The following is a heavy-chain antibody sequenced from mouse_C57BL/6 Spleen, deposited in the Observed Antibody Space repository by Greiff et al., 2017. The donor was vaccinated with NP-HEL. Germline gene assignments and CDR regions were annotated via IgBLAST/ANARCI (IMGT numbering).Heavy chain of an antibody. J-gene: IGHJ3*01. Sequence: EVQGVESGGGLVKPGGSLKLSCAASGFTFSDYGMHCVRQAPEKGLEWVAYISSGSSTIYYADTVKGRFTISRDNAKNTLFLQMTSRRSEDTAMYYCARLGYGNLSWFAYWGQGTLVTVSA. CDR3: ARLGYGNLSWFAY. CDR1: GFTFSDYG. D-gene: IGHD2-10*02. V-gene: IGHV5-17*01. CDR2: ISSGSSTI.